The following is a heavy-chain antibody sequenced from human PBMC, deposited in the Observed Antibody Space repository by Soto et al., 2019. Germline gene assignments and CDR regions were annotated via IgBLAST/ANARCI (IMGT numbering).Heavy chain of an antibody. Sequence: GASVKVSCKASGYTFTSYGISWVRQAPGQGLEWMGWISAYNGNTNYAQKLQGRVTMTTDTSTSTAYMELRSLRSDDTAVYYCARATLLGYCSGGSCYSDYYYGMDVWGQGTTVTVSS. V-gene: IGHV1-18*01. D-gene: IGHD2-15*01. CDR1: GYTFTSYG. CDR3: ARATLLGYCSGGSCYSDYYYGMDV. J-gene: IGHJ6*02. CDR2: ISAYNGNT.